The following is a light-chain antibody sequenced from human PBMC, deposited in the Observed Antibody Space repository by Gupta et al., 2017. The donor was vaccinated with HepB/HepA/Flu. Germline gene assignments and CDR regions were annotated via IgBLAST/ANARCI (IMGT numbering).Light chain of an antibody. CDR2: NNN. J-gene: IGLJ3*02. Sequence: SLLFQPPSPCVSPGEWAVLTKPASSSTIGRNTVDWYQQLPGTAPRLLIYNNNQRPSGVPDRFSGSKSGTSASLAISGLQSEDEADYYCAAWDDSLTGWVFGGGTKLTVL. CDR3: AAWDDSLTGWV. CDR1: SSTIGRNT. V-gene: IGLV1-44*01.